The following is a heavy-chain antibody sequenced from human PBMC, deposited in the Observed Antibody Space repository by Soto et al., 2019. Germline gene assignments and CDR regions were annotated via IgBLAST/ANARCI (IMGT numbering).Heavy chain of an antibody. CDR3: ARDLRPYDFWSGYYTGEYYYYGMDV. V-gene: IGHV4-59*01. D-gene: IGHD3-3*01. Sequence: TLSLTCTVSGGSISSYYWSWIRQPPGKGLEWIGCIYYSGSTNYNPSLKSRVTISVDTSKNQFSLKLSSVTAADTAVYYCARDLRPYDFWSGYYTGEYYYYGMDVWGQGTTVTVSS. J-gene: IGHJ6*02. CDR1: GGSISSYY. CDR2: IYYSGST.